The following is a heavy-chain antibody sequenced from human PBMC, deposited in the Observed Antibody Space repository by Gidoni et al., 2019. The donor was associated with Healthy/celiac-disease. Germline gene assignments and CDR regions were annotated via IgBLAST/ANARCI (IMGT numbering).Heavy chain of an antibody. CDR2: INHSGST. D-gene: IGHD2-2*02. CDR3: ASSPPTAIPVAYYYGMDV. CDR1: GGSFSGYY. Sequence: QVQLQQWGAGLLKPSETLSLTCAVYGGSFSGYYWSWIRQPPGKGLEWIGEINHSGSTNYNPSLKSRVTISVDTSKNQFSLKLSSVTAADTAVYYCASSPPTAIPVAYYYGMDVWGQGTTVTVSS. J-gene: IGHJ6*02. V-gene: IGHV4-34*01.